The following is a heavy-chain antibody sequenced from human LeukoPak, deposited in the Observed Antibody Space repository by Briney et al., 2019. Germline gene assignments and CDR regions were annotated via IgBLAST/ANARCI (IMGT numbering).Heavy chain of an antibody. J-gene: IGHJ4*02. V-gene: IGHV3-9*03. CDR3: AKGAGYSYGYVPYYFDY. D-gene: IGHD5-18*01. CDR2: ISWYSGSI. Sequence: GGSLSLSCAASGFTFDDFAMHWVRHAPGKGLEWVSGISWYSGSIGYADSVKGRLTISRDNAKNSLYLQMNSLRAEDMALYYCAKGAGYSYGYVPYYFDYWGQGTLVTVSS. CDR1: GFTFDDFA.